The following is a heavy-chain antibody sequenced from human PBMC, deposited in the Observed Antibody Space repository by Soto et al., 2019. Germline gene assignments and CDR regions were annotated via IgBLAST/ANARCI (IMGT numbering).Heavy chain of an antibody. J-gene: IGHJ4*02. CDR2: IWYDGSQT. V-gene: IGHV3-33*01. CDR3: ARYNSGHSDY. D-gene: IGHD3-22*01. CDR1: GFTFRNYG. Sequence: QVYLVQSGGGVVQPGRSLRLSCAASGFTFRNYGMHWVRQAPGKGLEWVAVIWYDGSQTYYTDSVKGRFTISRDNSNSALFLQMDYWRAEDTAIYFCARYNSGHSDYWGQGTLVAVSS.